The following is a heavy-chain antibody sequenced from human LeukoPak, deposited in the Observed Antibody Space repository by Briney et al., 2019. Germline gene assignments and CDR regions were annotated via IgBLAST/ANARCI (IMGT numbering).Heavy chain of an antibody. J-gene: IGHJ4*02. D-gene: IGHD3-10*01. CDR2: IYPGDSDT. V-gene: IGHV5-51*01. CDR1: GSIFTSYW. CDR3: ARLYGSGSYYLGY. Sequence: GGSLQISGQGSGSIFTSYWIGGGRPVPGKGEEWMGIIYPGDSDTRNSPSFQGQVTISADKSISTAYLQWSSLKASDPAMYYCARLYGSGSYYLGYWGQGTLVTVSS.